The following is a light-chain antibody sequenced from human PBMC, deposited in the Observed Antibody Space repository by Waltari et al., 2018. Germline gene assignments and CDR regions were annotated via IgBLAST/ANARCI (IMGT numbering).Light chain of an antibody. V-gene: IGLV1-47*01. Sequence: QSVLTQPPSASGTPGQRVTISCSGSSSNIGSNYVYWYQQLPGTAPKLLIYRNNQRPSGVPDRFSGSTSGPSASLAISGLLSEDEADYYCAAWDDSLSGWVFGGGTKLTVL. CDR2: RNN. CDR3: AAWDDSLSGWV. J-gene: IGLJ3*02. CDR1: SSNIGSNY.